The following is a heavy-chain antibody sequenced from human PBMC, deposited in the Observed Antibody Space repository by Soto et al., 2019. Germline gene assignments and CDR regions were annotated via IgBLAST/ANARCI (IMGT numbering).Heavy chain of an antibody. CDR1: GFTFSSYW. CDR2: IKQGGNEN. D-gene: IGHD6-6*01. CDR3: AKGGRYSNSDYFDY. V-gene: IGHV3-7*03. J-gene: IGHJ4*02. Sequence: GGSLRLSCAASGFTFSSYWMTWARQVPGKGLEWVAAIKQGGNENYYADFVMGRFTISRDNAKNTLYLQMNSLRAEDTAVYYCAKGGRYSNSDYFDYWGQGTLVTVSS.